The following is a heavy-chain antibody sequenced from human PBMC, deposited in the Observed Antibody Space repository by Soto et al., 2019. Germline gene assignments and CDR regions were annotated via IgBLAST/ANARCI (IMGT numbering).Heavy chain of an antibody. D-gene: IGHD6-13*01. CDR1: GGSISSSSYY. CDR3: ARRPSIAASSYYYYGMDV. CDR2: IYYSGST. V-gene: IGHV4-39*01. Sequence: PSETLSLTCTVSGGSISSSSYYWGWIRQPPGKGLEWIGSIYYSGSTYYNPSLKSRVTISVDTSKNQFSLKLSSVTAADTAVYYCARRPSIAASSYYYYGMDVWGQGTTVTVSS. J-gene: IGHJ6*02.